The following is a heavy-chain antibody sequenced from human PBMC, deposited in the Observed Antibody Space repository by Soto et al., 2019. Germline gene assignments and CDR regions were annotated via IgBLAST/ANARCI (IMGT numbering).Heavy chain of an antibody. CDR2: MHPNSGNT. D-gene: IGHD1-26*01. CDR3: ARGLSYRQD. CDR1: GYTFTNYD. J-gene: IGHJ4*02. V-gene: IGHV1-8*01. Sequence: QVQLVQSGAEVKKPGASVKVSCKASGYTFTNYDIYWVRQATGQGLEWMGWMHPNSGNTGYAQKFQGRVNMTRNTSIRTAYMELSSLISDDTAVYYCARGLSYRQDWGQGTLVTVSS.